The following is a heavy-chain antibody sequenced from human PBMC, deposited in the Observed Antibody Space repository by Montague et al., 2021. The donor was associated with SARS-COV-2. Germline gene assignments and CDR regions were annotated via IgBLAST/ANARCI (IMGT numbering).Heavy chain of an antibody. Sequence: SETLSLTCTVSGGSISNYYWSWVRLPPGRGLEWHGYSYISGSRDYCPSLKSRVPISLATSMNQFSLKVTSVSAADSAVYYCSGGGVYYNYGLDVWGPGTTVTVSS. CDR1: GGSISNYY. D-gene: IGHD3-16*01. CDR2: SYISGSR. CDR3: SGGGVYYNYGLDV. J-gene: IGHJ6*02. V-gene: IGHV4-4*08.